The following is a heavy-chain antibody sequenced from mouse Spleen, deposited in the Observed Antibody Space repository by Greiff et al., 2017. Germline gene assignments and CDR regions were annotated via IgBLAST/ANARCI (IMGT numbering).Heavy chain of an antibody. Sequence: EVKVEESGGGLVQPGGSMKLSCAASGFTFSDAWMDWVRQSPEKGLEWVAEIRNKANNHATYYAESVKGRFTISRDDSKSSVYLQMNSLRAEDTGIYYCTRDGNYAAWFAYWGQGTLVTVSA. V-gene: IGHV6-6*01. CDR2: IRNKANNHAT. CDR3: TRDGNYAAWFAY. J-gene: IGHJ3*01. D-gene: IGHD2-1*01. CDR1: GFTFSDAW.